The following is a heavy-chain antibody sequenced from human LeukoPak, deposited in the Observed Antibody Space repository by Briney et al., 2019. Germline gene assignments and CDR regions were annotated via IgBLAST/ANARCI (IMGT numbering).Heavy chain of an antibody. V-gene: IGHV4-39*07. CDR2: IYYSGST. Sequence: SETLSLTCIVSGGFITSSNSHWGWIRQPPGKGLEWVGTIYYSGSTYYKSSLKSRVTISVDTSKNQFSLKLSSVTAADTAVYYCARRPPRLAFYVPAAIGGWFDPWGQGTLVTVSS. D-gene: IGHD2-2*01. CDR3: ARRPPRLAFYVPAAIGGWFDP. J-gene: IGHJ5*02. CDR1: GGFITSSNSH.